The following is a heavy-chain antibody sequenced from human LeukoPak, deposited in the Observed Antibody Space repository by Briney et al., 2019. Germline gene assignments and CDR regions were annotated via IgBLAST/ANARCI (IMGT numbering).Heavy chain of an antibody. Sequence: PSETLSLTCTVSGGSISSSSYYWGWIRYPPGKGLEWIGSIYYSGSTYYNPSLKSRVTISVDTSKNQFSLKLSSVTAADTAVYYCARDRLWFGESPIDYWGQGTLVTVSS. CDR3: ARDRLWFGESPIDY. V-gene: IGHV4-39*07. D-gene: IGHD3-10*01. CDR1: GGSISSSSYY. CDR2: IYYSGST. J-gene: IGHJ4*02.